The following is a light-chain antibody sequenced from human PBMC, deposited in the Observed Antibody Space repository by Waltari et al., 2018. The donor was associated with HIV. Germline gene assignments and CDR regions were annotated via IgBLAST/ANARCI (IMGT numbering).Light chain of an antibody. V-gene: IGLV1-36*01. CDR1: DSTHGSHP. Sequence: QSVLTQSPSVSEAPGQSVTISCSGSDSTHGSHPVTWYQQFPGKPPRLLVYNDDLILSGVSDRLSASKSGTSASLAINDLQSEHESHYYCTAWDDGLNGVIFGGGTKVTVL. J-gene: IGLJ2*01. CDR3: TAWDDGLNGVI. CDR2: NDD.